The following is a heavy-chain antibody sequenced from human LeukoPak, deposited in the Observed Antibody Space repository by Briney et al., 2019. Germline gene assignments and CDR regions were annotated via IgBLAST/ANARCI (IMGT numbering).Heavy chain of an antibody. D-gene: IGHD2-2*01. CDR1: GLTFSSYA. Sequence: GGSLRLSCAASGLTFSSYAMSWVRQAPGKGLEWVSAISGSGGSTYYADSVKGRFTISRDNSKNTLYLQMNSLRAEDTAVYYCAKVPYCSSTSCYSRWFDPWGQGTLVTVSS. V-gene: IGHV3-23*01. J-gene: IGHJ5*02. CDR2: ISGSGGST. CDR3: AKVPYCSSTSCYSRWFDP.